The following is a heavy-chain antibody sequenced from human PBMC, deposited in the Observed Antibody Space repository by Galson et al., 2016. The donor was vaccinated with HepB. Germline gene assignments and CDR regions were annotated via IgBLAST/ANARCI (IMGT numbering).Heavy chain of an antibody. CDR2: IKQDGSEK. CDR1: GFTFSSYW. J-gene: IGHJ4*02. Sequence: SLRLSCAASGFTFSSYWMTWVRQAPGKGLEWVANIKQDGSEKYYVASVKGRFTISRDKAKNSLYLQMNSLRAEDTAVYYCARDVGSGWYIDYWGQGTLVT. CDR3: ARDVGSGWYIDY. D-gene: IGHD6-19*01. V-gene: IGHV3-7*01.